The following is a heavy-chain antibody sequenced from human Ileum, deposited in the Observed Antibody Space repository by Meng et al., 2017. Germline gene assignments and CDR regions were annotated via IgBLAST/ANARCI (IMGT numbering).Heavy chain of an antibody. Sequence: QVQLQESGPGLVKPSETLSLTCTVSLGSIISDYRSWIRQPPGKGLEWIGYIHNSATTKYSPSLKSRVTISEDTSKNQFSLKLSSVTAADTAVYYCARHDVVPVIRHGFDPWGQGTLVTVSS. CDR2: IHNSATT. CDR1: LGSIISDY. CDR3: ARHDVVPVIRHGFDP. D-gene: IGHD3-10*01. V-gene: IGHV4-59*08. J-gene: IGHJ5*02.